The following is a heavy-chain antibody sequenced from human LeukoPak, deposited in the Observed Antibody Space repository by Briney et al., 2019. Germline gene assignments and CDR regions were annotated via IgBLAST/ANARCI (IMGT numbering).Heavy chain of an antibody. CDR1: GFTFDDYA. CDR2: IKQDGGEK. D-gene: IGHD6-13*01. CDR3: ARDRFYGGAAAGS. J-gene: IGHJ4*02. V-gene: IGHV3-7*03. Sequence: PGGSLRLSCAAPGFTFDDYAMHWVRQAPGKGLEWVANIKQDGGEKYYVDSVRGRFTISRDNAKDSLYLQMNSLRAEDTAVYYCARDRFYGGAAAGSWGQGTLVTVSS.